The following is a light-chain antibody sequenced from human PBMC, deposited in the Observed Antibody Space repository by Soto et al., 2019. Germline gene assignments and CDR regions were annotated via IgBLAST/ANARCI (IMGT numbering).Light chain of an antibody. CDR2: GAS. J-gene: IGKJ1*01. CDR1: RSVSSSY. Sequence: EIVLTQSPGTLSLSPGERATLSCRASRSVSSSYLAWYQQKPGQAPRLLIYGASTRATGIPDRFSGGGSGTDFTLTITRLEPEDFAVFYCQQYGSSPTFGQGTKVEIK. V-gene: IGKV3-20*01. CDR3: QQYGSSPT.